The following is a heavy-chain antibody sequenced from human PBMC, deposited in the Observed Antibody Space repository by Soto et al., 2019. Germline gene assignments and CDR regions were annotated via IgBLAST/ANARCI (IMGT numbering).Heavy chain of an antibody. V-gene: IGHV5-10-1*01. J-gene: IGHJ5*02. Sequence: PGESLKISCKASGYTSTSYWISGVRQMPGKGLEWRGRIDPSDSYTNSSPSFQDHVTISADNSSRTASLQWSRMEASDTAIYYCARRNSGSWSFTWGQGTLVTVSS. CDR1: GYTSTSYW. CDR3: ARRNSGSWSFT. CDR2: IDPSDSYT. D-gene: IGHD6-13*01.